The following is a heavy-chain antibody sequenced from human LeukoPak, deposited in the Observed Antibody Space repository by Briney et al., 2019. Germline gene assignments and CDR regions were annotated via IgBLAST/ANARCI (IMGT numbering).Heavy chain of an antibody. CDR2: ISYDGSNK. V-gene: IGHV3-30*18. J-gene: IGHJ4*02. CDR3: AKAKKRWLPSSFDY. Sequence: GGSLRLSCAASGFTFDDYAMHWVRQAPGKGLEWVAVISYDGSNKYYADSVKGRFTISRDNSKNTLYLQMNSLRAEDTAVYYCAKAKKRWLPSSFDYWGQGTLVTVSS. D-gene: IGHD5-24*01. CDR1: GFTFDDYA.